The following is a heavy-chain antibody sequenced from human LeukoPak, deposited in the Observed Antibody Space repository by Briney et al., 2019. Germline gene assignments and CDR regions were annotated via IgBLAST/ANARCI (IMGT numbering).Heavy chain of an antibody. CDR1: GGAFRSYA. D-gene: IGHD3-3*01. CDR3: ASGAIFGVVISGEYYYYKDV. Sequence: SVQVSCHASGGAFRSYAISWVRPAPGQGLEWMGGLIPIFGTANYAQKFQGRVKITTDESTSIAYMELSSLRSEDTAVYYCASGAIFGVVISGEYYYYKDVWGKGTTVTVSS. V-gene: IGHV1-69*05. J-gene: IGHJ6*03. CDR2: LIPIFGTA.